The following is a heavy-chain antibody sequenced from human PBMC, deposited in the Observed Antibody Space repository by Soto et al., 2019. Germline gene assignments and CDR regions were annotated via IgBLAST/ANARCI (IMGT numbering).Heavy chain of an antibody. D-gene: IGHD5-12*01. CDR2: ISTSNGNT. CDR3: ARDSGMATIDY. Sequence: QVQLVQSGAEVKKPGASVKVSCKASGYTVTSYGISWVRQAPGQGLEWMGWISTSNGNTNYAQKHQGRVTMTTDTSTSTADMELRRLSADDTAVYYCARDSGMATIDYWGQGTLVTVSS. CDR1: GYTVTSYG. J-gene: IGHJ4*02. V-gene: IGHV1-18*01.